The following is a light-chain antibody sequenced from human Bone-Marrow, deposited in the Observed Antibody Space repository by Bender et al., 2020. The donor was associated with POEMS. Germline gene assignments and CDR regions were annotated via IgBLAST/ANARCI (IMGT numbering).Light chain of an antibody. Sequence: QSALTQPASVSGSPGQSITLSCTGTSSDVGGYNFVSWYQQHPGTAPKLIIYDVSNRPAGVSSRFSGSKSGNTASLTISWLQAEDEADYYCSLYTSSSTWVFGGGTKLTVL. CDR1: SSDVGGYNF. V-gene: IGLV2-14*03. J-gene: IGLJ3*02. CDR3: SLYTSSSTWV. CDR2: DVS.